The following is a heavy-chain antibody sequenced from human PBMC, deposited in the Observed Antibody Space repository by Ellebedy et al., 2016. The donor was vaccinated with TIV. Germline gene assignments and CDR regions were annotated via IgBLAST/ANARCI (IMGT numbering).Heavy chain of an antibody. CDR2: ISYDGSNK. CDR3: ARDYYGRLLFDS. CDR1: GFTFSSYA. J-gene: IGHJ4*02. Sequence: GGSLRLXCAASGFTFSSYAMHWVRQAPGKGLEWVAVISYDGSNKYYADSVKGRFTISRDNSKNTLYLQMNSLRAEDTAVYFCARDYYGRLLFDSWGQGTLVTVSS. D-gene: IGHD3-22*01. V-gene: IGHV3-30-3*01.